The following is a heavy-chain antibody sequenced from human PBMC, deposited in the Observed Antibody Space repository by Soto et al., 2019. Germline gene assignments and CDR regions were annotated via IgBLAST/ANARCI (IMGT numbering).Heavy chain of an antibody. D-gene: IGHD1-20*01. CDR3: ARGSKRIITRRPLDD. CDR2: IYDSGST. Sequence: QVQLQESGPGLVKPSQTLSLTCTVSGGSISSDDYYWSWIRQHPGKGLEWLGSIYDSGSTYSNPSFRSRVTISGDTPKNQFSQKLRSVTAADTAVYYCARGSKRIITRRPLDDWGQGTLVTVSS. V-gene: IGHV4-31*03. J-gene: IGHJ4*02. CDR1: GGSISSDDYY.